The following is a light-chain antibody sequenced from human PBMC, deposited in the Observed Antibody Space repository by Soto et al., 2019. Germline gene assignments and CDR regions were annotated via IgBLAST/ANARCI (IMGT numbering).Light chain of an antibody. Sequence: QSALTQPPSASGSLGQSVTISCTGTSSDVGGYNYVSWYQQHPGKAPKLMIYEVTKRPSGVPDRFSGSKSGNTASLTVSGLQAEDEADYYCTSYAGSNNLLFGGGTKVTVL. V-gene: IGLV2-8*01. CDR2: EVT. J-gene: IGLJ2*01. CDR3: TSYAGSNNLL. CDR1: SSDVGGYNY.